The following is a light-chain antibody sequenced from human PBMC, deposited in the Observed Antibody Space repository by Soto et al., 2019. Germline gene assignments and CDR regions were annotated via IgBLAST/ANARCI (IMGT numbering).Light chain of an antibody. J-gene: IGKJ1*01. V-gene: IGKV3-15*01. CDR1: QSVYSN. Sequence: EVVLTQSPATLSVSPRERVTLSCRASQSVYSNLAWYRQNPGQAPRLLIYGASTRATGIPARFSGSGSGAEFTLTITSLQSEDFAVYYCQQYSNWPWTFGQGTKVEIK. CDR2: GAS. CDR3: QQYSNWPWT.